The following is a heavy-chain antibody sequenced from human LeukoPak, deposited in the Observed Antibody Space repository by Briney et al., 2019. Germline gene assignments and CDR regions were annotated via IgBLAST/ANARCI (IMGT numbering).Heavy chain of an antibody. V-gene: IGHV4-30-2*01. CDR3: ARGAHRMGDDY. Sequence: SQTLFLTCTVSGGSISSGGYYWSWIRQPPGKGLEWIGYIYHSGSTYYNPSLKSRVTISVDRSKNQFSLKLSSVTAADTAVYYCARGAHRMGDDYWGQGTLVTVSS. CDR2: IYHSGST. CDR1: GGSISSGGYY. D-gene: IGHD3-16*01. J-gene: IGHJ4*02.